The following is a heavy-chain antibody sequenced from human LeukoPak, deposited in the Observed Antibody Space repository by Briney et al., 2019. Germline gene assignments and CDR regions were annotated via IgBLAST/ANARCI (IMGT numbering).Heavy chain of an antibody. CDR2: ISGSGGST. Sequence: GGSLRLSCAASGFTFSSYAMSWVRQAPGKGLEWVPSISGSGGSTYYADSVKGRFTISRDNSKNTLYLQMNSLRAEDTAVYYCAKDSIASNDYWGQGTLVTVSS. D-gene: IGHD6-13*01. J-gene: IGHJ4*02. CDR1: GFTFSSYA. CDR3: AKDSIASNDY. V-gene: IGHV3-23*01.